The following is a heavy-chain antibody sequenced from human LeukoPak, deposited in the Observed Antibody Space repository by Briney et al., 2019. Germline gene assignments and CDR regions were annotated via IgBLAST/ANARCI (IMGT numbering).Heavy chain of an antibody. J-gene: IGHJ6*03. CDR2: IIPIFGTA. V-gene: IGHV1-69*05. Sequence: ASVKVSCKASGGTFRSFAISGVRQAPGQGLEWMGGIIPIFGTANYAQKFQGRVTITTDESTSTAYMELSSLRSEDTAVYYCAASPTYYYYYMDVWGKGTTVTVSS. CDR3: AASPTYYYYYMDV. CDR1: GGTFRSFA.